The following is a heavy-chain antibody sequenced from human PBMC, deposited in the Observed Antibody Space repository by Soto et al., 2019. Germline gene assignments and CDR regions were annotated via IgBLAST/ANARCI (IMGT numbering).Heavy chain of an antibody. J-gene: IGHJ4*02. CDR3: ARDPLGYYDSSGYVY. Sequence: PGGSLRLSCAASGFTFSDYYMSWIRQAPGKGLEWVPYISSSGSTIYYADSVKGRFTISRDNAKNSLYLQMNSLRAEDTAVYYCARDPLGYYDSSGYVYWGQGTLVTVSS. V-gene: IGHV3-11*01. CDR1: GFTFSDYY. CDR2: ISSSGSTI. D-gene: IGHD3-22*01.